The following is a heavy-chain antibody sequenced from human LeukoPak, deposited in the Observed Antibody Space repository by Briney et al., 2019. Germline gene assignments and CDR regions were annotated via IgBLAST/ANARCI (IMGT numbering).Heavy chain of an antibody. Sequence: ASVTVSCKASGYTFTTYYMHWVRQAPGQGLEWMGIIDPSGGSTSYAQKFQGRVTMTRDTSTSTVYMELSSLRSDDTAVSYCARLYQQTFDIWGQGTLVTVSS. CDR3: ARLYQQTFDI. J-gene: IGHJ3*02. CDR1: GYTFTTYY. V-gene: IGHV1-46*01. CDR2: IDPSGGST. D-gene: IGHD2-2*01.